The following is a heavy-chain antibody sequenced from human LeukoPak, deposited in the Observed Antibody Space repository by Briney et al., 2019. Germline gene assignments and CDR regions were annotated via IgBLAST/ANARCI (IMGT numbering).Heavy chain of an antibody. J-gene: IGHJ4*02. D-gene: IGHD4-23*01. V-gene: IGHV5-51*01. CDR3: ARRYPTVVTPEDYFDY. CDR2: IYPGDSGT. Sequence: GEPLKTSCKGSGYSFTSYWIGWVRQMPGKGREWLGIIYPGDSGTRYSPSFQGQVTISADKSISTAYLQWSSLKASDTAMYYCARRYPTVVTPEDYFDYWGQGTLVTVSS. CDR1: GYSFTSYW.